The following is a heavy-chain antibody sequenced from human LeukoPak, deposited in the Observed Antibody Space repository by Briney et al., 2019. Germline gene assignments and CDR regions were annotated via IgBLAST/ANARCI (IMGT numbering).Heavy chain of an antibody. CDR3: ARDRNQQLAAQTDY. D-gene: IGHD6-13*01. CDR2: MNPNSGNT. Sequence: ASVKVSCKASGYTFTSYDINWVRQATGQGLEWMGWMNPNSGNTGYAQKFQGRVTITRNTSISTAYMELSSLRSEDTAVYYCARDRNQQLAAQTDYWGQGTLVTVSS. V-gene: IGHV1-8*03. CDR1: GYTFTSYD. J-gene: IGHJ4*02.